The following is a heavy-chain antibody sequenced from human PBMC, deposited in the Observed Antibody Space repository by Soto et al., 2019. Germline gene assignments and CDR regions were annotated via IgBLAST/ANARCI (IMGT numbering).Heavy chain of an antibody. D-gene: IGHD3-3*01. Sequence: PSETRSLTCTVSGGSVSGGGYYGSWIRQHPGKGLEWIGYIYYSGITYYNPSLKSRVTISVDTSKNQFSLKLSSVTAADTAVYYCARGPLMTIFGVVSGAPGIWGQGTLVTVSS. J-gene: IGHJ4*02. CDR1: GGSVSGGGYY. V-gene: IGHV4-31*03. CDR3: ARGPLMTIFGVVSGAPGI. CDR2: IYYSGIT.